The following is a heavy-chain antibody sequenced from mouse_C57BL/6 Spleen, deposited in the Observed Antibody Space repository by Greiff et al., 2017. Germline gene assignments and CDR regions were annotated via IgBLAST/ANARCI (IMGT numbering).Heavy chain of an antibody. CDR3: ARTPLNYFYAMDY. CDR1: GFTFSDYG. D-gene: IGHD2-1*01. Sequence: EVKVVESGGGLVKPGGSLKLSCAASGFTFSDYGMHWVRQAPEKGLEWVAYISSGSSTIYYADTVKCRFTISRDNAKNTLFLQMTSLRSEDTAMYYCARTPLNYFYAMDYWGQGTSVTVSS. J-gene: IGHJ4*01. CDR2: ISSGSSTI. V-gene: IGHV5-17*01.